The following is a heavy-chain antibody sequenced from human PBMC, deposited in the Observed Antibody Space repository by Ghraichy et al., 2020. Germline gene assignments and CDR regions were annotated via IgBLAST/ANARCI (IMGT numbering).Heavy chain of an antibody. CDR2: IIPILGIA. Sequence: SVKVSCKASGGTFSSYAISWVRQAPGQGLEWMGRIIPILGIANYAQKFQGRVTITADKSTSTAYMELSSLRSEDTAVYYCARTRRDGYNRVFDYWGQGTLVTVSS. D-gene: IGHD5-24*01. CDR3: ARTRRDGYNRVFDY. CDR1: GGTFSSYA. V-gene: IGHV1-69*04. J-gene: IGHJ4*02.